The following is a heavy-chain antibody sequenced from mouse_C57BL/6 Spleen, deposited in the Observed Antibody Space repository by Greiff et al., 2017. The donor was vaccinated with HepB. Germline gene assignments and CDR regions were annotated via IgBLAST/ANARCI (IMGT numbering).Heavy chain of an antibody. CDR2: IWSGGST. CDR3: ARKGYYGRRYAMDY. D-gene: IGHD1-1*01. CDR1: GFSLTSYG. J-gene: IGHJ4*01. Sequence: QVQLKESGPGLVQPSQSLSITCTVSGFSLTSYGVHWVRQSPGKGLEWLGVIWSGGSTDYNAAFISRLSISKDNSKSQVFFKMNSLQADDTAIYYCARKGYYGRRYAMDYWGQGTSVTVSS. V-gene: IGHV2-2*01.